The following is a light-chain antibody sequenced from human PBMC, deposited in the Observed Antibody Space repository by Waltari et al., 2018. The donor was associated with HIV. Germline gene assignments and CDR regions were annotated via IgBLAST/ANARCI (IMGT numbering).Light chain of an antibody. CDR1: SSDVGGHNY. V-gene: IGLV2-14*01. CDR2: EFS. Sequence: QSALTQPASVSGSPGQSITISCPGTSSDVGGHNYVSWYQQHPGKAPKLMIYEFSNRPSGVSNRFSGSKSGNTASLTISGLQAEDEADYYCSSYTSSSVLFGGGTKVTVL. CDR3: SSYTSSSVL. J-gene: IGLJ2*01.